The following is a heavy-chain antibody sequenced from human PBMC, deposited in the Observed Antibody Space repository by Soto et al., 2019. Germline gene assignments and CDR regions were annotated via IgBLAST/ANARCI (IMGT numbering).Heavy chain of an antibody. CDR1: GCTFSSYA. CDR2: ISYYGSNK. V-gene: IGHV3-30-3*01. CDR3: ARDIVRYNCNCIFDY. Sequence: GWRRRACPAYGCTFSSYAMHWVRQAPGKGLGWVGGISYYGSNKYYADSVKGRFTISRDNSKNTLYLQMNTLRAEDTAAYSCARDIVRYNCNCIFDYWGQGTLVTVYS. D-gene: IGHD1-20*01. J-gene: IGHJ4*02.